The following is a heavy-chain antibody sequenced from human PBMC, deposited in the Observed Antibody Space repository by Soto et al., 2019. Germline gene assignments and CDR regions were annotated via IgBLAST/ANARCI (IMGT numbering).Heavy chain of an antibody. D-gene: IGHD2-15*01. J-gene: IGHJ6*04. CDR2: IQSGGRT. CDR1: GFTVSSKY. V-gene: IGHV3-66*01. CDR3: AGDDVLGDGGRGYGVPLDF. Sequence: VRPLRLRYAASGFTVSSKYVSWVRQAPGKGLEWVSLIQSGGRTYYADSVKGRFTISRDTSENTVHLQMHSLKAEDTAVYYCAGDDVLGDGGRGYGVPLDFWGKGTTVTVSP.